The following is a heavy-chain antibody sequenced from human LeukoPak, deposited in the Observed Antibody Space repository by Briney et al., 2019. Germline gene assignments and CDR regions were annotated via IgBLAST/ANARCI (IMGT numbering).Heavy chain of an antibody. CDR3: AALAAAGDGRFVDY. J-gene: IGHJ4*02. Sequence: PSETLSLTCTVSGGSISSSSYYWGWIRQPPGKGLEWIGSIYYSGSTYYNPSLKSRVTISVDTSKNQFSLKLSSVTAADTAVYYCAALAAAGDGRFVDYWGQGTLVTVSS. CDR2: IYYSGST. D-gene: IGHD6-13*01. CDR1: GGSISSSSYY. V-gene: IGHV4-39*07.